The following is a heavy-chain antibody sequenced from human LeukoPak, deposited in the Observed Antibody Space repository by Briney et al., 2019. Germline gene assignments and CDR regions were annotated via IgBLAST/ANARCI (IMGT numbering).Heavy chain of an antibody. CDR2: ISSYDNST. D-gene: IGHD4-11*01. CDR1: GYSFSSYG. V-gene: IGHV1-18*01. Sequence: ASVKVSCKASGYSFSSYGISWVRQAPGRGLEWMGWISSYDNSTNYAQTFQDRLTVTTDTSTSTVYMELRSLTSDDTAVYYCARARLPYAHFDNWGQGTLVTVSS. J-gene: IGHJ4*02. CDR3: ARARLPYAHFDN.